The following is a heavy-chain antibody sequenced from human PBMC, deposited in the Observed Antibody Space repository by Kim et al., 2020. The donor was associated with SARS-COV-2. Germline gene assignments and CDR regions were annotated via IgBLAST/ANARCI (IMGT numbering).Heavy chain of an antibody. D-gene: IGHD2-21*01. J-gene: IGHJ3*02. V-gene: IGHV4-31*02. Sequence: YYNPSIKSRVTISVDTSKNQFSLKLSSVTAADTAVYYCARDHMGSGAFDIWGQGTMVTVSS. CDR3: ARDHMGSGAFDI.